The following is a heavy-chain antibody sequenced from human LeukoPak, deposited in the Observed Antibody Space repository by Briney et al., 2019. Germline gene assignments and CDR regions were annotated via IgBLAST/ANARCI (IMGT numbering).Heavy chain of an antibody. D-gene: IGHD3-3*01. V-gene: IGHV3-48*01. CDR3: ARDAPTYYDFWSGYDAFDI. CDR1: GFTFSSYS. J-gene: IGHJ3*02. Sequence: GGSLRLSCAASGFTFSSYSMNWVRQAPGKGLEWVSYISSSSSTIYYADSVKGRFTISRDNAKNSLYLQMNSLRAEDTAVYYCARDAPTYYDFWSGYDAFDIWGQGTMVTVSS. CDR2: ISSSSSTI.